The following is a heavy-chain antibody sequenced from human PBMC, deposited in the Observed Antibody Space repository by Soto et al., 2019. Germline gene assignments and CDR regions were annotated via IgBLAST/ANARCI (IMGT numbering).Heavy chain of an antibody. Sequence: QVHLVQSGAEVKKPGSSVIVSCKASGGSFSNYIFAWVRQAPGQGLEWMGGTIPMFATAQYAQKLQGRVTITADESTSTVYMDLTSLTSDDTAVYYCARGLFGQQWLVGFDTWGQGTLVTVSS. V-gene: IGHV1-69*01. D-gene: IGHD6-19*01. CDR2: TIPMFATA. CDR3: ARGLFGQQWLVGFDT. CDR1: GGSFSNYI. J-gene: IGHJ4*02.